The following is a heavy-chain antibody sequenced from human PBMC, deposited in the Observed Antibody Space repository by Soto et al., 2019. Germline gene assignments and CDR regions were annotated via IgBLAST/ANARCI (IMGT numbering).Heavy chain of an antibody. J-gene: IGHJ4*02. CDR1: GYSFSNFC. D-gene: IGHD2-8*02. V-gene: IGHV5-51*01. CDR3: ASSVLVTSTMNYFDL. CDR2: IYPDDSDT. Sequence: GEYLKISCQASGYSFSNFCIAWVRQMPGEGLEWLGIIYPDDSDTRYSPSFLGQVTISADKSIKTTYLQWSSLKASDTAIYFCASSVLVTSTMNYFDLWGQGTLVTVSS.